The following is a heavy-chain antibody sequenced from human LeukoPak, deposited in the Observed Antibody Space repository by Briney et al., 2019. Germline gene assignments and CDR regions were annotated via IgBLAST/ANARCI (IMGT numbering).Heavy chain of an antibody. CDR1: GLTFSIYA. V-gene: IGHV3-23*01. D-gene: IGHD2-8*02. Sequence: GGSLRLSCAASGLTFSIYAMSWVRQAPGKGLEWVSTISHSGDNTYYADSLKGRFTISRDNSKNTLYLQVNSLRGEDTAIYYSAKTSWSRFEYWGQGTLVTVSS. CDR2: ISHSGDNT. CDR3: AKTSWSRFEY. J-gene: IGHJ4*02.